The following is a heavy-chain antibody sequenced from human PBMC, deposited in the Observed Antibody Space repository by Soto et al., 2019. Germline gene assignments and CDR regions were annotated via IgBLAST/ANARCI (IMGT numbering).Heavy chain of an antibody. CDR3: AKDWVGGSNKYQLEY. CDR1: GFSFSDYG. V-gene: IGHV3-30*18. Sequence: QVQLVESGGGVVQPGRSLRLSCAAGGFSFSDYGMHWVRQAPGKGLQWVAAISHDGIREHYADSVKGRFTASRDNSKKTVYLQLKSLRVEDTARYFCAKDWVGGSNKYQLEYWGQGTEVVVSS. D-gene: IGHD1-26*01. J-gene: IGHJ4*02. CDR2: ISHDGIRE.